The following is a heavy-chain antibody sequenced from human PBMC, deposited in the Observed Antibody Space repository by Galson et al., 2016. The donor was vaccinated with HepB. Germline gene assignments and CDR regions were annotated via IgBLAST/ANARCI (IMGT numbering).Heavy chain of an antibody. CDR3: AGVIVVVAGTRDEYYYYVMDG. CDR2: ITPILGTT. J-gene: IGHJ6*02. V-gene: IGHV1-69*13. D-gene: IGHD2-15*01. Sequence: SVKVSCKASGGTFTNYAINWVRQAPGQGLEWMGGITPILGTTHFALKFQGRVTISADESTSTAYMELSSLSSEDTAVYYCAGVIVVVAGTRDEYYYYVMDGWGQGTTVTV. CDR1: GGTFTNYA.